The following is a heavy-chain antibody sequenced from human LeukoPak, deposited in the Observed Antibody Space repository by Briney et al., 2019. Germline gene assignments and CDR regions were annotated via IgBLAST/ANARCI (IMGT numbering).Heavy chain of an antibody. CDR2: INRSGST. Sequence: KPSETLSLTCAVYGGSFSGYYWSWIRQPPGKGLEWIGEINRSGSTNYNPSLKSRVTISVDTSKNQFSLKLSSVTAADTAVYYCARGFQEMATTHFFDYWGQGTLVTVSS. CDR3: ARGFQEMATTHFFDY. CDR1: GGSFSGYY. D-gene: IGHD5-24*01. V-gene: IGHV4-34*01. J-gene: IGHJ4*02.